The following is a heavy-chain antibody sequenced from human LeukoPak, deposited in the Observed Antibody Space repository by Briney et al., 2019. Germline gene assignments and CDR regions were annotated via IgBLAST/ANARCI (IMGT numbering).Heavy chain of an antibody. J-gene: IGHJ4*02. CDR1: GFTFSSYG. Sequence: SGGSLRLSCAASGFTFSSYGMHWVRQAPGKGLEWVAFIRYDGSNKYYADSVKGRFTISRDNSKNTLYLQMNSLRAEDTAVYYCAKDIRVTIFGVVTRPTGNNFDYWGQGTLVTVSS. V-gene: IGHV3-30*02. D-gene: IGHD3-3*01. CDR2: IRYDGSNK. CDR3: AKDIRVTIFGVVTRPTGNNFDY.